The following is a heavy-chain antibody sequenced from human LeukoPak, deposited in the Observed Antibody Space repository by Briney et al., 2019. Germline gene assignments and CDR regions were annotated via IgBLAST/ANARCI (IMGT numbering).Heavy chain of an antibody. J-gene: IGHJ4*02. Sequence: GGSLRLSCAASGFTFSSYAMSWVRQAPGKGLEWVSAISGSGGSTYYADSVKGRFTISRDNSKNTLYLQMNSLRAEDTAVYYCAKNDILLWFGESYFDYRGQGTLVTVSS. V-gene: IGHV3-23*01. CDR1: GFTFSSYA. CDR3: AKNDILLWFGESYFDY. D-gene: IGHD3-10*01. CDR2: ISGSGGST.